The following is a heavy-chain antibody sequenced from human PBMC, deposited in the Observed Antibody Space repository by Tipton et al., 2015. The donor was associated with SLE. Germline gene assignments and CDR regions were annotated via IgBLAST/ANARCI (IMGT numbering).Heavy chain of an antibody. Sequence: SLRLSCAASGFTLSSYEMNWVRQAPGKGLEWVSYISSSGSTIYYADSVKGRFTISRDNAKNSLYLQMNSLRAEDTAVYYCARAGYSSGWYGDYFDYWGQGTLVTVSS. CDR1: GFTLSSYE. CDR2: ISSSGSTI. V-gene: IGHV3-48*03. D-gene: IGHD6-19*01. CDR3: ARAGYSSGWYGDYFDY. J-gene: IGHJ4*02.